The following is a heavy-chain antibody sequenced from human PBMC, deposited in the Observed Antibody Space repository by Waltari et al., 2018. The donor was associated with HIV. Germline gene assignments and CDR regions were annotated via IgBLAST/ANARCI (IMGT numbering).Heavy chain of an antibody. J-gene: IGHJ3*01. V-gene: IGHV4-34*02. D-gene: IGHD3-3*01. Sequence: QVQLQQWGAGLLKPSETLSLTCAVSGGPFTGFYFNWVRQTPGRGLAGIGEINDGGTSNEQPSLNHRLTLAVDASVWQFSMKLVSVYAADSGVYVCARARHLQLLEWSIGPETSYYYGMDVWGQGTTVTVSS. CDR3: ARARHLQLLEWSIGPETSYYYGMDV. CDR1: GGPFTGFY. CDR2: INDGGTS.